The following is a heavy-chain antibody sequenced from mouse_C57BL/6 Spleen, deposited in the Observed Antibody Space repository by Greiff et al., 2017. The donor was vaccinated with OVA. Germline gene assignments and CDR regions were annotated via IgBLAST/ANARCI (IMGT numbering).Heavy chain of an antibody. D-gene: IGHD2-3*01. J-gene: IGHJ1*03. CDR1: GYTFTSYW. Sequence: QVQLQQPGAELVRPGSSVKLSCKASGYTFTSYWMHWVKQRPIQGLEWIGNIDPSDSETHYNQKFKDKATLTVDKSSSTAYMQLSSLTSEDSAVYYCARLCDGYPWYFDVWGTGTTVTVSS. CDR3: ARLCDGYPWYFDV. V-gene: IGHV1-52*01. CDR2: IDPSDSET.